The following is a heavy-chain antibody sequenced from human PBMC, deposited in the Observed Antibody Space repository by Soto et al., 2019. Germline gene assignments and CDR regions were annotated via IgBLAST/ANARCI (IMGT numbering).Heavy chain of an antibody. CDR1: GFTFSSYG. D-gene: IGHD1-26*01. J-gene: IGHJ4*02. V-gene: IGHV3-30*03. Sequence: WSLRLSCAASGFTFSSYGMHWVRQAPGKGLEWVAVISYDGSNKYYADSVKGRFTISRDNSKNTLYLQMNSLRVDDTAVYYCARDFIVGAPDYFDCWGQESLVTVCS. CDR3: ARDFIVGAPDYFDC. CDR2: ISYDGSNK.